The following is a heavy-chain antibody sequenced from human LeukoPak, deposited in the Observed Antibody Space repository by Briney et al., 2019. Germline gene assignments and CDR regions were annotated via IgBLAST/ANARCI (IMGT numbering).Heavy chain of an antibody. CDR1: GGSISSSSYY. V-gene: IGHV4-39*01. J-gene: IGHJ4*02. CDR2: IYYSGST. Sequence: SETLSLTCTVSGGSISSSSYYWGWIRQPPGKGLEWIGSIYYSGSTYYNPSLKSRVTISVDTSKNQFSLKLSSVTAADTAVYYCASLDIVVVPAVYYSDYWGQGTLVTVSS. D-gene: IGHD2-2*01. CDR3: ASLDIVVVPAVYYSDY.